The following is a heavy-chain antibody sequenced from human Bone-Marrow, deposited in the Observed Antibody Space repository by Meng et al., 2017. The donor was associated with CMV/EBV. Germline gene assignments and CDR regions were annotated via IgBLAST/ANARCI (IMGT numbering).Heavy chain of an antibody. D-gene: IGHD2-2*01. J-gene: IGHJ4*02. CDR3: ARDRGTWRHEYCSSTSCPIDY. CDR1: GFTFDDYG. CDR2: INWNGGST. V-gene: IGHV3-20*04. Sequence: GGSLRLSCAASGFTFDDYGMSWVRQAPGKGLEWVSGINWNGGSTGYADSVKGRFTISRDNAKNSLYLQMNSLRAEDTALYYCARDRGTWRHEYCSSTSCPIDYWGQGTLVSVSS.